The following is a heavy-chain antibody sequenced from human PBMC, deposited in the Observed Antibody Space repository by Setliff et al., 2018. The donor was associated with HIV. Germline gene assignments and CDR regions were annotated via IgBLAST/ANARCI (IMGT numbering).Heavy chain of an antibody. CDR1: GGSISSHY. CDR2: IHYSGST. D-gene: IGHD3-9*01. V-gene: IGHV4-59*11. CDR3: ARAMGTFYDVLTFGP. J-gene: IGHJ4*02. Sequence: SETLSLTCTVSGGSISSHYWSWIRQPPGKGLEWIGYIHYSGSTNYNPSLKSRVTISIDTSKNQFSLKLTSVTAADTAVYYCARAMGTFYDVLTFGPWGQGTLVTVSS.